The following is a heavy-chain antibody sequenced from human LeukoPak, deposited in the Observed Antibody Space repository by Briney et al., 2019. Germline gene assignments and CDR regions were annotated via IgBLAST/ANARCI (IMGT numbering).Heavy chain of an antibody. V-gene: IGHV4-59*01. CDR3: ARDKYCSSPNCPRGAFDI. CDR1: GGSISSYY. CDR2: IYYTGST. Sequence: SETLSLTCTVSGGSISSYYWSWIRQPPGKGLEWIGYIYYTGSTNYNPSLKSRVTITVDTSKNQFSLKLSSVTAADTAVYYCARDKYCSSPNCPRGAFDIWGQGTMVTVSS. J-gene: IGHJ3*02. D-gene: IGHD2-2*01.